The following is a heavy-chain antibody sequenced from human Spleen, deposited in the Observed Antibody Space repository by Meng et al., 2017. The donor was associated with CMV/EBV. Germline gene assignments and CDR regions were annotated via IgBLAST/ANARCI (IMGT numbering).Heavy chain of an antibody. J-gene: IGHJ6*02. V-gene: IGHV3-20*04. D-gene: IGHD4-11*01. CDR1: GFTFDAFG. CDR2: MNWNGGST. Sequence: GGSLRLSCAASGFTFDAFGMSWVRQAPGKGLEWVSHMNWNGGSTGYADSVKGRFTISRDNAKNSLYLQMNSLRAEDTVLYYCARRFTDYSRDYYYGMDVWGQGTTVTVSS. CDR3: ARRFTDYSRDYYYGMDV.